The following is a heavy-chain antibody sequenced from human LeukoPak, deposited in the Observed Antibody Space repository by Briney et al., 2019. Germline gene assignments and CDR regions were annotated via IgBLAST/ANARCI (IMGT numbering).Heavy chain of an antibody. J-gene: IGHJ4*02. CDR1: GGTFSSYA. CDR2: IIPIFGTA. CDR3: ARDRMRYCSGGSCYSDY. D-gene: IGHD2-15*01. Sequence: ASVKVSCKASGGTFSSYAISWVRQAPGQGLEWMGRIIPIFGTANYAQKFQGRVTITTDESTSTAYMELSSLGSEDTAVYYCARDRMRYCSGGSCYSDYWGQGTLVTVSS. V-gene: IGHV1-69*05.